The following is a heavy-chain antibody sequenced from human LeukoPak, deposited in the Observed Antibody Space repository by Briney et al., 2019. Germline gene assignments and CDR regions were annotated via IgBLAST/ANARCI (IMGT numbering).Heavy chain of an antibody. V-gene: IGHV1-18*01. J-gene: IGHJ4*02. Sequence: ASVKVSCKASGYTFTIYGISWVRQAPGQGLEWMGWISAYNGNTNYAQKLQGRVTMTTDTSTSTAYMELRSLRSDDTAVYYWATGAAAGANFDYWGQGTLVTVSS. CDR2: ISAYNGNT. D-gene: IGHD6-13*01. CDR1: GYTFTIYG. CDR3: ATGAAAGANFDY.